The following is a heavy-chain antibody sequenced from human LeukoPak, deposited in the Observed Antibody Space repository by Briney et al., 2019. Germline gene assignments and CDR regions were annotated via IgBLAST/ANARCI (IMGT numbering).Heavy chain of an antibody. D-gene: IGHD5-12*01. Sequence: ASVKVSCKASGYTFTGYYMHWVRQAPGQGLEWMGWINPNSGGTNYAQKFQGWVTMTRDTSISTAYMELSRLRSDDTAVYYCARVYSGYADDAFDIWGQGTMVTVSS. CDR2: INPNSGGT. J-gene: IGHJ3*02. CDR1: GYTFTGYY. CDR3: ARVYSGYADDAFDI. V-gene: IGHV1-2*04.